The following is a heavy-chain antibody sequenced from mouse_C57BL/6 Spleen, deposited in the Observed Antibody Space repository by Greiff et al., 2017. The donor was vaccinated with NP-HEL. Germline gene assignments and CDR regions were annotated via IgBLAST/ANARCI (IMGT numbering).Heavy chain of an antibody. Sequence: QVQLKQPGAELVKPGASVKLSCKASGYTFTSYWMHWVKQRPGQGLEWIGMIHPNSGSTNYNEKFKSKATLTVDKSSSTAYMQLSSLTSEDSAVYYGARSGNSYYAMDYWGQGTSVTVSS. CDR1: GYTFTSYW. D-gene: IGHD2-1*01. CDR3: ARSGNSYYAMDY. CDR2: IHPNSGST. J-gene: IGHJ4*01. V-gene: IGHV1-64*01.